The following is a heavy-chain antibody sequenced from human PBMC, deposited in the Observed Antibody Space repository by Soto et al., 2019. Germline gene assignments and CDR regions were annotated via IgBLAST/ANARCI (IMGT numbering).Heavy chain of an antibody. CDR2: INHSGST. CDR3: ARHFSVDYFDY. Sequence: PSETLSLTCAVYGGSFSGYYWSWIRQPPGKGLEWIGEINHSGSTNYNPSLKSRVTISVDRSKNRFSLKLSSVTAADTAVYYCARHFSVDYFDYWGQGALVTVSS. V-gene: IGHV4-34*01. CDR1: GGSFSGYY. J-gene: IGHJ4*02.